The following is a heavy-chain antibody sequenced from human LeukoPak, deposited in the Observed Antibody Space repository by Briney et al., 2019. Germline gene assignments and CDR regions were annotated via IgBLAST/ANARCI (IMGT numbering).Heavy chain of an antibody. D-gene: IGHD6-19*01. Sequence: GGSLRLSCAASGFTFSSYAMSWVRQAPGKGLEWVSAISGSGGSTYYADSVKGRFTISRDNSKNTLYLRMVTLTAEDTAVYYCAKDPPWLVKFDYWGQGTLVTVSS. CDR3: AKDPPWLVKFDY. J-gene: IGHJ4*02. V-gene: IGHV3-23*01. CDR2: ISGSGGST. CDR1: GFTFSSYA.